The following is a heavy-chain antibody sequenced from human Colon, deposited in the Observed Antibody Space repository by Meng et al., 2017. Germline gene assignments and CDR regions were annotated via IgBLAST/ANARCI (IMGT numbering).Heavy chain of an antibody. CDR1: GDSVSSNRAL. D-gene: IGHD3-10*01. J-gene: IGHJ4*02. CDR3: TTWYGEY. CDR2: TYYRSEWQN. V-gene: IGHV6-1*01. Sequence: QVQLQQSGPGLVQPSQPLALTFAISGDSVSSNRALWHWVRQSPSRGLEWLGQTYYRSEWQNHYGVSVKSRITINADTSRNHFSLHLNSVTPEDTAVYYCTTWYGEYWGQGTLVTVSS.